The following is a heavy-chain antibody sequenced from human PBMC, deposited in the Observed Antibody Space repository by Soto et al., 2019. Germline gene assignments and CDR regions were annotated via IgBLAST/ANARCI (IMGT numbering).Heavy chain of an antibody. CDR1: GFTYSSYT. CDR2: ISHDGSKK. D-gene: IGHD2-2*01. J-gene: IGHJ6*02. Sequence: ESGGGVVQPGRSLRLSCAASGFTYSSYTMHWVRQAPGKGLEWVAVISHDGSKKDYADSVKGRFTISRDNSKNTLFLQMISLRAEDTAVYYCARDSEGVVVPAARYYFYGMDVWGQGTTVTVSS. V-gene: IGHV3-30-3*01. CDR3: ARDSEGVVVPAARYYFYGMDV.